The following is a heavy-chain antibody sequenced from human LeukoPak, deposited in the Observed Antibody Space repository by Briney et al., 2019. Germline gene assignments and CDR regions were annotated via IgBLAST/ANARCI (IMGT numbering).Heavy chain of an antibody. Sequence: GGSLRLSCAASGCTFSDDYMGWIRQPPGKGLEWVSYISTSTSYTNYADSVKGRFSISRDNAKNSLSLQMNSLRAEDTALYYCARARLATGYYFDCWGQGTLVTVSS. J-gene: IGHJ4*02. CDR1: GCTFSDDY. CDR2: ISTSTSYT. CDR3: ARARLATGYYFDC. D-gene: IGHD3-9*01. V-gene: IGHV3-11*05.